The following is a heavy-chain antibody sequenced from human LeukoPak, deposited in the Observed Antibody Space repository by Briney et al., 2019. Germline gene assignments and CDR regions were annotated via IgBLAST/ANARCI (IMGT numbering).Heavy chain of an antibody. V-gene: IGHV4-39*01. CDR3: ARPHRGYSYGFDY. CDR1: GGSISSSSYY. Sequence: SETLSLTCTVSGGSISSSSYYWGWIRQPPGKGLEWIGSIYYSGSTYYNPSLKSRVTISVDMSKKQFSLKVSSVTAADTAVYYCARPHRGYSYGFDYWVQGTLVTVSS. CDR2: IYYSGST. J-gene: IGHJ4*02. D-gene: IGHD5-18*01.